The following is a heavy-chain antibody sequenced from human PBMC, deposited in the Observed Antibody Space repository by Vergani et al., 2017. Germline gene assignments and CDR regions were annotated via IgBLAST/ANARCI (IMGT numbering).Heavy chain of an antibody. V-gene: IGHV3-11*01. Sequence: QVQLVESGGGLVKPGGSLRLSCAASGFTFSDYYMSWIRQAPGKGLECVSYISSSGSTIYYADSVKDRFTISRDNAKNSLYLQMNSLRAEDTAVYICARGPRAAAMHYFYCYYMDVWGKGTTVTVSS. CDR3: ARGPRAAAMHYFYCYYMDV. CDR2: ISSSGSTI. CDR1: GFTFSDYY. J-gene: IGHJ6*03. D-gene: IGHD2-2*01.